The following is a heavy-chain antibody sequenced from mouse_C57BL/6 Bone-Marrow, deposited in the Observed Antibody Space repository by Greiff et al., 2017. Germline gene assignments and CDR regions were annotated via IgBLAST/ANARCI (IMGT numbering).Heavy chain of an antibody. Sequence: EVQLQESGPGLVKPSQSLSLTCSVTGYSITSGYYWNWIRQFPGNKLEWMGYISYDGSNNYNPSLKNRISITRDTSKNQFFLKLNSVTTEDTATYYGAREGYDGLFDYWGQGTTLTVSS. CDR3: AREGYDGLFDY. J-gene: IGHJ2*01. CDR2: ISYDGSN. D-gene: IGHD2-3*01. CDR1: GYSITSGYY. V-gene: IGHV3-6*01.